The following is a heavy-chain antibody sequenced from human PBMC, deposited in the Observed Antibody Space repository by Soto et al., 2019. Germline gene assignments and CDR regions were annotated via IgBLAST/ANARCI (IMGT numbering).Heavy chain of an antibody. J-gene: IGHJ4*02. CDR3: ARVQQPGSFDH. Sequence: QLQLQESGSGLVKPSQTLSLTCAVSGASISSGCYSWSWIRQPPGKGLEWIGYIYHSGTTYYNPSLKSRVTISVDRSKDQFSLKLNSVTAADTAVYYCARVQQPGSFDHWGQGTLVTVSS. V-gene: IGHV4-30-2*01. CDR2: IYHSGTT. CDR1: GASISSGCYS. D-gene: IGHD1-1*01.